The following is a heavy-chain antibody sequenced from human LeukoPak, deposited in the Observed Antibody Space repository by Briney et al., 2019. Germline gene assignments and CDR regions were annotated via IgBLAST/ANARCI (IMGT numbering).Heavy chain of an antibody. D-gene: IGHD1-26*01. CDR1: GYTFTRYG. Sequence: SVKVSCKASGYTFTRYGMNWVRQAPGQGLEWMGGIIPIFGTANYAQRFQGRVTITADESTSTAYMELSSLRSEDTAVYYCARDVKSGSYYGGIWFDPWGQGTLVTVSS. J-gene: IGHJ5*02. CDR3: ARDVKSGSYYGGIWFDP. CDR2: IIPIFGTA. V-gene: IGHV1-69*13.